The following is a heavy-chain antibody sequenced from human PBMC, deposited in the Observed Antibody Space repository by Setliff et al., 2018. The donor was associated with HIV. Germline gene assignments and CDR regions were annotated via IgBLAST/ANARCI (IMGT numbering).Heavy chain of an antibody. Sequence: SVKVSCKASGGTFSSYAISWVRQAPGQGLEWMGGIIPIFGTANYAQKFQGRVTITTDESTSTAYMELSSLRSEDTAVYYCARAGGSGSYYLSWYYGMDVWGQGTTVTV. CDR3: ARAGGSGSYYLSWYYGMDV. CDR1: GGTFSSYA. V-gene: IGHV1-69*05. CDR2: IIPIFGTA. J-gene: IGHJ6*02. D-gene: IGHD3-10*01.